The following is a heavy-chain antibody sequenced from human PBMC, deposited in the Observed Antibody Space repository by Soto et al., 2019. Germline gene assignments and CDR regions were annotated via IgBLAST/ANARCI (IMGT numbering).Heavy chain of an antibody. CDR3: ARERVGHSAMDV. Sequence: QVQLQESGPGLVKPSETLSLMCTVSGGSITNYYWSWIRQSPARGLEWIGYISGSGSTKYNPSLRSRVSISLDTSKNQFSLKLTSVTAADTAVYYCARERVGHSAMDVWGQGTTVTVSS. D-gene: IGHD1-26*01. CDR1: GGSITNYY. V-gene: IGHV4-59*01. CDR2: ISGSGST. J-gene: IGHJ6*02.